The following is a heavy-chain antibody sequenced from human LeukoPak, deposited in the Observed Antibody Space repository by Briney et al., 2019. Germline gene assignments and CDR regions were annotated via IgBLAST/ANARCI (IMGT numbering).Heavy chain of an antibody. V-gene: IGHV1-69*04. CDR3: ARDSNYGDNDAFDI. D-gene: IGHD4-17*01. J-gene: IGHJ3*02. CDR2: IIPILGIA. CDR1: GGTFSSYA. Sequence: ASVTVSCKASGGTFSSYAISWVRQAPGQGLEWMGRIIPILGIANYAQKFQGRVTVTADKSTSTAYMELSSLRSEDTAVYYCARDSNYGDNDAFDIWGQGTMVTVSS.